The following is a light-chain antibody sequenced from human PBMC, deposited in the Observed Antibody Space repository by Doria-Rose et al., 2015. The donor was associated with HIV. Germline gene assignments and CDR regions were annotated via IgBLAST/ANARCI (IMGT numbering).Light chain of an antibody. CDR2: AAS. J-gene: IGKJ1*01. CDR1: QTVSTY. CDR3: QQTYSSPPWT. Sequence: ASSLSSSIGDSVTITCRASQTVSTYLNWLQQEPGKAPKLLIYAASRLQSGVPSRLSGSGSGTDFTLTISGLQPGDFATYYCQQTYSSPPWTFGQGTKVEMK. V-gene: IGKV1-39*01.